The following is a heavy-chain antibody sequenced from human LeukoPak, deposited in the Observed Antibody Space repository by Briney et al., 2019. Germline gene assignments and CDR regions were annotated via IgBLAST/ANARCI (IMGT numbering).Heavy chain of an antibody. Sequence: SETLSLTCTVSGGSISSGSYYWSWIRQPAGKGLEWIGRIYTSGSTNYNPSLKSRVTISVDTSKNQFSLKLSSVTAADTAAYYCARLNYDILTGSNAFDYWGQGTLVTVSS. CDR3: ARLNYDILTGSNAFDY. CDR1: GGSISSGSYY. J-gene: IGHJ4*02. D-gene: IGHD3-9*01. V-gene: IGHV4-61*02. CDR2: IYTSGST.